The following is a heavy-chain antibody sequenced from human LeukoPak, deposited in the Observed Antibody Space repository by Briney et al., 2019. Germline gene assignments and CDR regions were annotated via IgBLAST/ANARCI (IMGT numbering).Heavy chain of an antibody. Sequence: PGGSLRLSCAASGFTFSSYSMNWVRQAPGKGLEWVSSISSSSSYIYYADSVKGRFTISRDNAKNSLYLQMNSLRAEDTAVYYCARDLLVGGLGPPGAFDIWGQGTMVTVSS. CDR2: ISSSSSYI. D-gene: IGHD3-10*01. CDR1: GFTFSSYS. J-gene: IGHJ3*02. V-gene: IGHV3-21*01. CDR3: ARDLLVGGLGPPGAFDI.